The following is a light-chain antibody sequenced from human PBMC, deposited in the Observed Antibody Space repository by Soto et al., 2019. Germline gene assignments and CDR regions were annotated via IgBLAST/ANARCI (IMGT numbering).Light chain of an antibody. Sequence: DIQMTQSPSSLSASVGDRVTITCQASQDISNYLNWYQQKPGKARKLLIYDPSNLETGVPSRFSGSGSGTDFTFTISSLQPEDIATYYCQQYDNPNLTVTFGGGTKVEIK. CDR1: QDISNY. V-gene: IGKV1-33*01. J-gene: IGKJ4*01. CDR3: QQYDNPNLTVT. CDR2: DPS.